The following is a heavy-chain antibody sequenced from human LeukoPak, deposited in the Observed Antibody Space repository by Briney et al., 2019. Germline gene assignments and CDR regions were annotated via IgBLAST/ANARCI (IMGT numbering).Heavy chain of an antibody. Sequence: GRSLRLSCAASGFTFSSYAMHWVRQAPGKGLEYVSAISSNGGSTYYADSVKGRFTISRDNSKNTLYLQMSSLRAEDTAVYYCVKWVVDCSGGSCYPSDAFDIWGQGTMVTVSS. CDR2: ISSNGGST. V-gene: IGHV3-64D*09. CDR3: VKWVVDCSGGSCYPSDAFDI. D-gene: IGHD2-15*01. J-gene: IGHJ3*02. CDR1: GFTFSSYA.